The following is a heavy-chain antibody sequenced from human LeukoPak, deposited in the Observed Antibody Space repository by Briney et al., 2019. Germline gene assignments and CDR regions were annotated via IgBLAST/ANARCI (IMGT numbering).Heavy chain of an antibody. Sequence: SETQSLTCAVYGGSFSGYYWSWIRQPPGKGLEWIGEINHSGSTNYNPSLKSRVTISVDTSKNQFSLKLSSVTAADTAVYYCAIAQYYDYVWGSYRTPFDYWGQGTLVTVSS. V-gene: IGHV4-34*01. CDR3: AIAQYYDYVWGSYRTPFDY. D-gene: IGHD3-16*02. CDR2: INHSGST. CDR1: GGSFSGYY. J-gene: IGHJ4*02.